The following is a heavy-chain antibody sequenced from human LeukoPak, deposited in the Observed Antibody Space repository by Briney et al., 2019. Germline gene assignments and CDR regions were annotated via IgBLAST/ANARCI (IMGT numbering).Heavy chain of an antibody. D-gene: IGHD1-7*01. CDR2: INPNSGGT. CDR1: GYTFTGYY. CDR3: ARSRGLELLRFDY. Sequence: ASVKVSCKASGYTFTGYYMHWVRQAPGQGLEWMGWINPNSGGTNYAQKFQGRVTMTRDTSISTAYMELSRLRSDDTAVYYCARSRGLELLRFDYWGRGTLVTVSS. V-gene: IGHV1-2*02. J-gene: IGHJ4*02.